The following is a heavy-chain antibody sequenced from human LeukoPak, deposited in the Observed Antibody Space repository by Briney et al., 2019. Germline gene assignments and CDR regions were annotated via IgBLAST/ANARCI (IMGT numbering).Heavy chain of an antibody. V-gene: IGHV3-74*01. Sequence: HAGGSLRLSGAASGNYWMHWVRQVQGKGLVWVSHINSDGSWTSYADSVKGRFTISKDNAKNTVYLQMNSLRAEDTAVYYCVSFYETYWGRGTLVTVSS. CDR2: INSDGSWT. CDR1: GNYW. CDR3: VSFYETY. D-gene: IGHD2/OR15-2a*01. J-gene: IGHJ4*02.